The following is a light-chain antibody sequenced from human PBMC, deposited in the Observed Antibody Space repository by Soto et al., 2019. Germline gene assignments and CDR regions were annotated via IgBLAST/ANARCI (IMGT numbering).Light chain of an antibody. Sequence: DLPLTQSPSSLSASVGDRVTLPCRASPGISNYFAWYQQKPGKVPKLLLYAASTLQSGVPSRFSGSGSGTDFTLTISSLQPEDVATYYCQKYNSALGTFGQGTKVEIK. CDR3: QKYNSALGT. J-gene: IGKJ1*01. CDR2: AAS. CDR1: PGISNY. V-gene: IGKV1-27*01.